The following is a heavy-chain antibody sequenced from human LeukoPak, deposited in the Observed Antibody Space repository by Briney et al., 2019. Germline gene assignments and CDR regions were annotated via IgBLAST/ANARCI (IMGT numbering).Heavy chain of an antibody. J-gene: IGHJ4*02. CDR2: IRYDGSNK. Sequence: GGSLRLSCAASGFTFSSYGMHWVRQAPGKGLEWVAFIRYDGSNKYYADSVKGRFTISRDNSKNTLYLQMNSLRAEDTAVYYCAKLPVGAPGPTDYWGQGTLVTVSS. CDR1: GFTFSSYG. D-gene: IGHD1-26*01. CDR3: AKLPVGAPGPTDY. V-gene: IGHV3-30*02.